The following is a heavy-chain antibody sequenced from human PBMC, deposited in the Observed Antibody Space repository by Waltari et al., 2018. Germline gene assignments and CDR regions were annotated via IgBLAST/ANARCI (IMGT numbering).Heavy chain of an antibody. CDR1: GGSISSYY. D-gene: IGHD3-9*01. CDR2: IYTSGST. V-gene: IGHV4-4*07. CDR3: ASGPGQYYDILTGYPGYFDY. Sequence: QVQLQESGPGLVKPSETLSLTCTVSGGSISSYYWSWIRQPAGKGLEWIGRIYTSGSTNYNPSLKSRVTMSVDTSKNQFSLKLSSVTAADTAVYYCASGPGQYYDILTGYPGYFDYWGQGTLVTVSS. J-gene: IGHJ4*02.